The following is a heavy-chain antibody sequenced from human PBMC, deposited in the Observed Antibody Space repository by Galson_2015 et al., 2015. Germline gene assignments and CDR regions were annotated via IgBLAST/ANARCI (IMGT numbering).Heavy chain of an antibody. CDR1: GFTFSSYV. D-gene: IGHD2-15*01. V-gene: IGHV3-30-3*01. CDR2: ISYDGSNK. J-gene: IGHJ4*02. Sequence: LRLSCAASGFTFSSYVMYWVRQAPGKGLEWVAVISYDGSNKYYADSVKGRFTISRDNSKNTLYLQMNSLRAEDTAVYYCARVHAVVVVAEYYFDYWGQGTLVTVSS. CDR3: ARVHAVVVVAEYYFDY.